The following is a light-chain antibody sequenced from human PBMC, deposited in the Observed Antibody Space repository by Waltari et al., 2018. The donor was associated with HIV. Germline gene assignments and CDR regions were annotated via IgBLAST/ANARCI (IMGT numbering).Light chain of an antibody. CDR1: TSDVVGYDY. CDR2: EVT. J-gene: IGLJ2*01. CDR3: SSFTSSDTPVV. Sequence: QSALTQPASVSGSPGQSITISCTGTTSDVVGYDYVSWYQQHPVNVHKLIIYEVTNRPSGVSNRFSGSKSGNTASLTISGLQPEDEADYYCSSFTSSDTPVVFGGGTKLTVL. V-gene: IGLV2-14*01.